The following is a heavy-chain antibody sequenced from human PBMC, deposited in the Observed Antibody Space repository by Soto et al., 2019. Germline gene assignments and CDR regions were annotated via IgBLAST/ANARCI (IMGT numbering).Heavy chain of an antibody. J-gene: IGHJ4*02. CDR3: AKDWNTIFGVVTIFDY. CDR2: ISYDGSNK. V-gene: IGHV3-30*18. D-gene: IGHD3-3*01. Sequence: GGSLRLSCAASGFTFSSYGMHWVRQAPGKGLEWVAVISYDGSNKYYADSVKGRFTISRDNSKNTLYLQMNSLRAEDTAVYYCAKDWNTIFGVVTIFDYWGQGTLVTSPQ. CDR1: GFTFSSYG.